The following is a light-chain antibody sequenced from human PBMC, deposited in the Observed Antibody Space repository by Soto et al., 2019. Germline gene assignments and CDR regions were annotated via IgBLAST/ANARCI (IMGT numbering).Light chain of an antibody. J-gene: IGKJ5*01. CDR3: QQYNNWPPIT. CDR2: RAS. CDR1: QSLSGN. V-gene: IGKV3-15*01. Sequence: EIVMTQSPATLAVSPGERVTLSCSAIQSLSGNLAWYQQKPGQAPRLLISRASTRPTGVPARFSARGSGTELTLTISRLQSEDFAVYYCQQYNNWPPITFGQGTRLEIK.